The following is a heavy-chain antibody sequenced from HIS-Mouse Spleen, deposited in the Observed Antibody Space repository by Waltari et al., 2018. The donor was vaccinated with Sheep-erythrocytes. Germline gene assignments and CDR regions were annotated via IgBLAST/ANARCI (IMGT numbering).Heavy chain of an antibody. D-gene: IGHD1-26*01. J-gene: IGHJ3*02. CDR2: IYYSGST. CDR1: GGPISSSSYY. Sequence: QLQLQESGPGLVKPSETLSLTCPVSGGPISSSSYYWGWIRQPPGKGLEWIGSIYYSGSTYYNPSLKSRVTISVDTSKNQFSLKLSSVTAADTAVYYCARESGAGSYYNVRDAFDIWGQGTMV. CDR3: ARESGAGSYYNVRDAFDI. V-gene: IGHV4-39*07.